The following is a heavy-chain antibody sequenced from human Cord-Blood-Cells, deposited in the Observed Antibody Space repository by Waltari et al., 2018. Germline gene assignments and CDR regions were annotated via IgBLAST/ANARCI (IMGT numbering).Heavy chain of an antibody. Sequence: EVQLLGSGGGLVQPAGSPILSSSDAGFIFRPSPTRWVRQAPGKGLEWVSAISGSGGSTYYADSVKGRCTISRDNAKNTLYLQMNSLRAEDTAVYYCAKDKSSWYFDLWGRGTLVTVSS. J-gene: IGHJ2*01. CDR1: GFIFRPSP. CDR2: ISGSGGST. V-gene: IGHV3-23*01. CDR3: AKDKSSWYFDL.